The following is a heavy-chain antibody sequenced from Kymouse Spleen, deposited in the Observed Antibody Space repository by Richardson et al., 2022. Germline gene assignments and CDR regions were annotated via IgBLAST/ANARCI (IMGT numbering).Heavy chain of an antibody. D-gene: IGHD1-7*01. J-gene: IGHJ6*02. CDR1: GFTFDDYA. CDR2: ISWNSGSI. Sequence: EVQLVESGGGLVQPGRSLRLSCAASGFTFDDYAMHWVRQAPGKGLEWVSGISWNSGSIGYADSVKGRFTISRDNAKNSLYLQMNSLRAEDTALYYCAKGRITGTTRYGMDVWGQGTTVTVSS. V-gene: IGHV3-9*01. CDR3: AKGRITGTTRYGMDV.